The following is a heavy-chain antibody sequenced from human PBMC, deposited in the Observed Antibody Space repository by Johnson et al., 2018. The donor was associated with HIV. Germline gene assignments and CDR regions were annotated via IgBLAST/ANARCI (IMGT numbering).Heavy chain of an antibody. CDR1: DFTFSNNA. Sequence: QVQLVESGGGVVQPGRSLRLSCAASDFTFSNNAIHWVRQAPGKGLEWVAVISYDGTNTYYADSVRGRFTISRDNSRNTVSIQMIILRPKDTAMYYCAKIRTSGTGDAFDIWGQGTMVTVSS. CDR2: ISYDGTNT. CDR3: AKIRTSGTGDAFDI. D-gene: IGHD1-14*01. V-gene: IGHV3-30*14. J-gene: IGHJ3*02.